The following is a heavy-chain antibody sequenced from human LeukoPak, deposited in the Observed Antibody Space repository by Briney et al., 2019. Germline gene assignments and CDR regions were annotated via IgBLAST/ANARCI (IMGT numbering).Heavy chain of an antibody. Sequence: ASVKVSCKASGYTFTSYGISWVRQAPGQGLEWMGWISAYNGNTNYAQKFQGRVTITTDESTSTAYMELSSLRSEDTAVYYCARDRRFGDPLDYWGQGTLVTVSS. J-gene: IGHJ4*02. CDR3: ARDRRFGDPLDY. CDR1: GYTFTSYG. V-gene: IGHV1-18*01. CDR2: ISAYNGNT. D-gene: IGHD3-10*01.